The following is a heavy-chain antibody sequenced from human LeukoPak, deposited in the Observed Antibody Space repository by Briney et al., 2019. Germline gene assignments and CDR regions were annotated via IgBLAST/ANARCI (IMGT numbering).Heavy chain of an antibody. Sequence: GGSLRLSCAASGFTFSKDDFHWVRQAPGKGLEWVAAIGVTGDTYYADSVKGRFTISRDNAKNSMYLQMNSLRAEDTAVYYCARDLPLIAAAGTCFDYWGQGTLVTVSS. CDR3: ARDLPLIAAAGTCFDY. CDR1: GFTFSKDD. CDR2: IGVTGDT. J-gene: IGHJ4*02. D-gene: IGHD6-13*01. V-gene: IGHV3-13*01.